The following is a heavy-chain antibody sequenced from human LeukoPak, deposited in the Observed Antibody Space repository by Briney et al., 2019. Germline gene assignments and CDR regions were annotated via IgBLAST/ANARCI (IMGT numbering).Heavy chain of an antibody. CDR1: GYTFTSYY. CDR3: ARMGGSLILTGGALDY. J-gene: IGHJ4*02. Sequence: ASVKVSCKASGYTFTSYYMRWVRQAPGQGLEWMGIINPSGGSTSYAQKFQGRVTMTRDTSTSTVYMELSSLRSEDTAVYYCARMGGSLILTGGALDYWGQGTLVTVSS. CDR2: INPSGGST. V-gene: IGHV1-46*01. D-gene: IGHD3-9*01.